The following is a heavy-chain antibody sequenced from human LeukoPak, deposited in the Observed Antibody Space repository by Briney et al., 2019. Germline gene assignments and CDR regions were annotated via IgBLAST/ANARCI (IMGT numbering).Heavy chain of an antibody. Sequence: SQTLSLTCTVSGGSISSGSYYWSWIRQPAGKGLEWIGRIYTSGSTNYNPSLKSRVTISVDTSKNQFSLKLSSVTAADTAVYYCASSSSSWYNYFDYWGQGTLVTVSS. D-gene: IGHD6-13*01. CDR2: IYTSGST. CDR3: ASSSSSWYNYFDY. CDR1: GGSISSGSYY. J-gene: IGHJ4*02. V-gene: IGHV4-61*02.